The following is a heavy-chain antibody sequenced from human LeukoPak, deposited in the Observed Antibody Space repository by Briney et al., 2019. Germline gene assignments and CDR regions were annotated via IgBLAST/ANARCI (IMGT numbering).Heavy chain of an antibody. Sequence: SETLSLTCTVSGGSISSYYWSWLRQPAGKGLEWMGRIYTSGSTNYNPSLKSRVTMSVDTSKNQFSLKLTSVTAADTAVYYCARTTLGYSYGLQDYWGQGTLVTVSS. CDR1: GGSISSYY. D-gene: IGHD5-18*01. J-gene: IGHJ4*02. CDR2: IYTSGST. CDR3: ARTTLGYSYGLQDY. V-gene: IGHV4-4*07.